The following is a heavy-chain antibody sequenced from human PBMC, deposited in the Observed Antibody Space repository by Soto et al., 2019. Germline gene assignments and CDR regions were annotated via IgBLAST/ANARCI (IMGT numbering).Heavy chain of an antibody. J-gene: IGHJ4*02. CDR3: ARAVYSGSYLDY. Sequence: QAQLVESGGGVVQPGRSLRLSCAASGFTFSSYAMHWVRQAPGKGLEWVAVISYDGSNKYYADSVKGRFTISRDNSKNTLYLQMNSLRAEDTAVYYCARAVYSGSYLDYWGQGTLVTVSS. CDR2: ISYDGSNK. CDR1: GFTFSSYA. V-gene: IGHV3-30-3*01. D-gene: IGHD1-26*01.